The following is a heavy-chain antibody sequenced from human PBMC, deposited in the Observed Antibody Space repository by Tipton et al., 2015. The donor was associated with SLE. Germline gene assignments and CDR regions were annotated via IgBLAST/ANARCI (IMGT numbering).Heavy chain of an antibody. CDR3: ARQDDYGDRGGFDD. J-gene: IGHJ4*02. V-gene: IGHV4-61*02. CDR2: MYTSGDT. Sequence: TLSLTCTVSGDSISSGPYYWSWIRQPAGKALEWIGRMYTSGDTHYNPSLKSRVTISADTSKNRFSLRLSSVSAADTALYYCARQDDYGDRGGFDDWGQGTLVAVSS. D-gene: IGHD4-17*01. CDR1: GDSISSGPYY.